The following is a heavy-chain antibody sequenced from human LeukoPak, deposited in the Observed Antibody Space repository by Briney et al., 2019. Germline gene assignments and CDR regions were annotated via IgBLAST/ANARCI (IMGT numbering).Heavy chain of an antibody. J-gene: IGHJ6*04. D-gene: IGHD3-10*02. CDR1: GFTFNTYT. CDR2: ISSSGSTI. CDR3: AELGITMIGGV. V-gene: IGHV3-48*03. Sequence: GESLRLSCAASGFTFNTYTMYWVRQAPGKGLEWVSYISSSGSTIYYADSVKGRFTISRDNAKNSLYLQMNSLRAEDTAVYYCAELGITMIGGVWGKGTTVTISS.